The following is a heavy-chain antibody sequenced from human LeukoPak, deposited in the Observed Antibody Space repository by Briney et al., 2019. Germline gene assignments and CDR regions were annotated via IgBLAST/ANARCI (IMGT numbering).Heavy chain of an antibody. CDR3: ARRKSFYDSSGYFDH. D-gene: IGHD3-22*01. J-gene: IGHJ4*02. V-gene: IGHV4-39*01. CDR2: IYYSGNT. CDR1: GDSIRSTSYY. Sequence: SETLYLTCTVSGDSIRSTSYYWGWIRQPPGKGLEWIGSIYYSGNTYYNPSLKSRVTIAVDTSKNQFSLTPNSVTAADTAVYYCARRKSFYDSSGYFDHWGRGTLVTVS.